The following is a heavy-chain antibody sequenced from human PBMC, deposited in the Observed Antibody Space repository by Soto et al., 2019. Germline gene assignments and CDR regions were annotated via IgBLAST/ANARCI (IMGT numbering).Heavy chain of an antibody. CDR1: GFTFSSYA. D-gene: IGHD5-18*01. CDR2: ISYDGSNK. V-gene: IGHV3-30-3*01. J-gene: IGHJ4*02. CDR3: ARGGGYSYGTRWYFDY. Sequence: QVQLVESGGGVVQPGRSLRLSCAVSGFTFSSYAMHWVRQAPGKGLEWVAVISYDGSNKYYADSVKGRFTISRDNSKNTLYLQMNSLRAEDTAVYYCARGGGYSYGTRWYFDYWGQGTLVTVSS.